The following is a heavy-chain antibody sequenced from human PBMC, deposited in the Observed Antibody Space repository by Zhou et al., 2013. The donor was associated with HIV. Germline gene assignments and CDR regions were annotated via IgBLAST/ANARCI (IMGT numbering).Heavy chain of an antibody. J-gene: IGHJ5*02. Sequence: QVQLVQSGAEVKKPGSSVKVSCKASGGTFSSDPISWVRQAPGQGLEWMGGIIPMFATANYAQRFKGRVTITTDESTNTAYLELTRLRSEDTAVYYCARGYSSRWTQNWFDPWGQGTLVTVSS. D-gene: IGHD6-19*01. CDR2: IIPMFATA. CDR1: GGTFSSDP. V-gene: IGHV1-69*05. CDR3: ARGYSSRWTQNWFDP.